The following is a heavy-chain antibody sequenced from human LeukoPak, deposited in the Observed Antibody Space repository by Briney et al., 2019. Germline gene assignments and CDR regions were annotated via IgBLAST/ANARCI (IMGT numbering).Heavy chain of an antibody. V-gene: IGHV3-11*04. J-gene: IGHJ3*02. CDR3: ARDNGGDAFDI. CDR2: ISSSGSTI. CDR1: GFTFGDYY. Sequence: GGSLRLSXAASGFTFGDYYMSWTRQAPGKGLEWVSYISSSGSTIYYADSVKGRFTISRDNAKNSLYLQMNSLRAEDTAVYYCARDNGGDAFDIWGQGTMVTVSS. D-gene: IGHD4-23*01.